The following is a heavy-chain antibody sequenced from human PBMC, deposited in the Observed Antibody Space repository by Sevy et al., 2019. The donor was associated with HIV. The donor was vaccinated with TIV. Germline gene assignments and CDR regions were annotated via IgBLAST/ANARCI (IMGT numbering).Heavy chain of an antibody. J-gene: IGHJ6*02. CDR2: IYPGDSDT. V-gene: IGHV5-51*01. CDR3: ARGARGTLPSYYYYGWDI. Sequence: GESLKISCKGSGYRFTDYWIAWVRQRPGKGLEWMGIIYPGDSDTLYSPSFRGQVTISVDKSITTAYVKWSTLKASDTGIYYCARGARGTLPSYYYYGWDIWGQRTTVTVSS. CDR1: GYRFTDYW.